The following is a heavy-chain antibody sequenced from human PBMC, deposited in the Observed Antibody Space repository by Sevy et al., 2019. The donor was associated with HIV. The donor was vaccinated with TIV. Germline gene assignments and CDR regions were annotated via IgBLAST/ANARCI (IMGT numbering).Heavy chain of an antibody. Sequence: SETLSLTCTVSGYSISRGYYWGWIRQPPGKGLEWIGSIYHSGSTYYNPSLKSRVTISVDTSKNQFSLKLSSVTAADTAVYYCARDYPSPKRWLQLGEKDWGQGTLVTVSS. J-gene: IGHJ4*02. D-gene: IGHD5-12*01. CDR2: IYHSGST. CDR3: ARDYPSPKRWLQLGEKD. V-gene: IGHV4-38-2*02. CDR1: GYSISRGYY.